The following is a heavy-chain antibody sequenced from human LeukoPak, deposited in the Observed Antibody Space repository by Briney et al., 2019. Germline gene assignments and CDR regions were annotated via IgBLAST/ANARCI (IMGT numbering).Heavy chain of an antibody. V-gene: IGHV3-21*01. D-gene: IGHD3-3*01. Sequence: GGSLRLSCAASGFTFSSYSMNWVHQAPGKGLEWLSSISSSSSYIYYADSVKGRFTISRDNAKNSLYLQMNSLRAEDTAVYYCASPLYDFWSGSSDQFDYWGQGTLVTVSS. CDR3: ASPLYDFWSGSSDQFDY. CDR1: GFTFSSYS. J-gene: IGHJ4*02. CDR2: ISSSSSYI.